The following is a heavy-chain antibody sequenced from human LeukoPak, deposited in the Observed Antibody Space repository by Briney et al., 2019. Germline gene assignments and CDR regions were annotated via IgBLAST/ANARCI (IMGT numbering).Heavy chain of an antibody. D-gene: IGHD3-16*01. CDR2: ISGSGGST. Sequence: PGGSLRLSCAASGFTFSSYAMSWVRQAPGKGLEWVSAISGSGGSTYYADSVKGRFTISRDNSKNTLYLQMNSLRAEDTAVYYCAKDTYYDYIWGSYQDDYWGQGTLVTVSS. V-gene: IGHV3-23*01. CDR1: GFTFSSYA. CDR3: AKDTYYDYIWGSYQDDY. J-gene: IGHJ4*02.